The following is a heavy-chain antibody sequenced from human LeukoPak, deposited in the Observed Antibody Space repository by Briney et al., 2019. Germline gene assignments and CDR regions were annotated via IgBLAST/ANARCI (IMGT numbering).Heavy chain of an antibody. Sequence: SETLSLTCTVSGGSISSGGYYWSWIRQPPGKGLEWIGYIYHSGSTYYNPSLKSRVTMSVDRSKNQFSLKLSSVTAADTAVYYCARETVVPAAIRGWRRSYFDYWGQGTLVTVSS. J-gene: IGHJ4*02. CDR2: IYHSGST. V-gene: IGHV4-30-2*01. D-gene: IGHD2-2*02. CDR1: GGSISSGGYY. CDR3: ARETVVPAAIRGWRRSYFDY.